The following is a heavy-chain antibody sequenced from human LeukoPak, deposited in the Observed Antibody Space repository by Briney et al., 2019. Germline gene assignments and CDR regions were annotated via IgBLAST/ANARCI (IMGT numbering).Heavy chain of an antibody. CDR3: ARVPLHSSGWLDY. J-gene: IGHJ4*02. CDR1: GFTVSSNY. CDR2: IYSGGST. D-gene: IGHD6-19*01. Sequence: GGSLRLSCAASGFTVSSNYMSWVRQAPGKGLEWVSVIYSGGSTYYADSVKGRFTISRDNSKNTLYLQMNSLRAEDTAVYYCARVPLHSSGWLDYWGQGTLVTVSS. V-gene: IGHV3-53*05.